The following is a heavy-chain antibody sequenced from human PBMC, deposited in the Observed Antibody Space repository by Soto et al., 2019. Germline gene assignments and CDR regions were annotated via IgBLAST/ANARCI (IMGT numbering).Heavy chain of an antibody. D-gene: IGHD2-15*01. CDR1: GGSISSNHYY. CDR3: PRHVTCSTPGSLPWFDS. Sequence: SETLSLPWSVSGGSISSNHYYRGRIRQTLGQGLEWTGSITSDGTTYHTSSPKSRATISVDTSKSQFSLKLTSVNASYTAIYYFPRHVTCSTPGSLPWFDSWGRGTRVAVSS. V-gene: IGHV4-39*01. J-gene: IGHJ5*01. CDR2: ITSDGTT.